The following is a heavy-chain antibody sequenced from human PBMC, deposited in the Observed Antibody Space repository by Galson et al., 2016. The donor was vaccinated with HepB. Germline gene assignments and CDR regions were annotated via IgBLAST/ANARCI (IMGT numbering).Heavy chain of an antibody. CDR3: AKVKRGAAAGTIEY. V-gene: IGHV3-53*01. J-gene: IGHJ4*02. D-gene: IGHD6-25*01. Sequence: SLRLSCAASGFSVSTNYVSWVRQAPGKGPEWVSVIYSGGITYYEDSVKGRFTISSDISKNTLYLQMNSLRAEDTAVYYCAKVKRGAAAGTIEYWGQGTLVTVSS. CDR1: GFSVSTNY. CDR2: IYSGGIT.